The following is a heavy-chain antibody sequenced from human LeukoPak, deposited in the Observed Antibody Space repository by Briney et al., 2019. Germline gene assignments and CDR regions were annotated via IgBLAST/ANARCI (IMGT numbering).Heavy chain of an antibody. Sequence: PGGSLRLSRAASGFTFSSYAMSWVRHAPGKGLEWVSAISGSGGSTYYADSVKGRFTISRANSKNTLYLQMISLSAEDTAIYYCAKVRDDYVWGSYPNQYYFDYWGQGTLVTVSS. V-gene: IGHV3-23*01. CDR3: AKVRDDYVWGSYPNQYYFDY. CDR2: ISGSGGST. D-gene: IGHD3-16*02. CDR1: GFTFSSYA. J-gene: IGHJ4*02.